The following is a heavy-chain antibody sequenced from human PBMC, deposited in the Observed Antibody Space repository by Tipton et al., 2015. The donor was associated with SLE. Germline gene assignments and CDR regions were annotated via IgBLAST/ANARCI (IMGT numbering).Heavy chain of an antibody. D-gene: IGHD5-24*01. Sequence: LRLSCTVSGGSISSHYWSWIRQPPGKGLEWIGYIYYSGSTNYNPSLKSRVTMSIDTSKNQFSLKLSSVTAADTAVYYCAREQWLQSAPFDYWGQGTLVTVSS. CDR1: GGSISSHY. J-gene: IGHJ4*02. V-gene: IGHV4-59*11. CDR3: AREQWLQSAPFDY. CDR2: IYYSGST.